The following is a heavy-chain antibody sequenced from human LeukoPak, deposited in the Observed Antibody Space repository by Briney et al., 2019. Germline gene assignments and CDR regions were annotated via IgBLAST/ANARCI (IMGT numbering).Heavy chain of an antibody. CDR2: ISWNSGSI. J-gene: IGHJ3*02. V-gene: IGHV3-9*01. CDR1: GFTFDDYA. D-gene: IGHD3-9*01. Sequence: PGRSLRLSCAASGFTFDDYAMHWVRQAPGKGLEWVSGISWNSGSIGYADSVKGRFTISRDNAKNSLYLQMNSLRAEDTAVYYCAREGDDILTGNGRGAFDIWGQGTMVTVSS. CDR3: AREGDDILTGNGRGAFDI.